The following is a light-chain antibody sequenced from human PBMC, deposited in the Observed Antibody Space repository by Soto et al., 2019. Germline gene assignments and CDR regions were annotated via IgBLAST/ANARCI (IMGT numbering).Light chain of an antibody. CDR2: DAS. CDR3: QKYNSAPRT. J-gene: IGKJ1*01. Sequence: IQLTQSPSTLSGSVGDRVTLTCRASQTISSWLAWYQQKPGKAPKLLIYDASSLESGVPSRFSGSGSGTEFTLTISSLQPEDVATYYCQKYNSAPRTFGQGTKVDI. CDR1: QTISSW. V-gene: IGKV1-5*01.